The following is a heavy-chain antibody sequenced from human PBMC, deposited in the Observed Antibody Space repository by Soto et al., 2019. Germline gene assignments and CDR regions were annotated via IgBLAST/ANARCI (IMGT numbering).Heavy chain of an antibody. CDR2: IYYSGST. CDR1: GGSISSGDYY. CDR3: VRVKLLRFLEWLSIYYYYGMDV. D-gene: IGHD3-3*01. V-gene: IGHV4-30-4*01. J-gene: IGHJ6*02. Sequence: QVQLQESGPGLVKPSQTLSLTCTVSGGSISSGDYYWSWIRQPPGKGLEWIGYIYYSGSTYYNPSLKSRVTISVDTSKNQFSLKLSSVTAADTAVYYCVRVKLLRFLEWLSIYYYYGMDVWGQGTTVTVSS.